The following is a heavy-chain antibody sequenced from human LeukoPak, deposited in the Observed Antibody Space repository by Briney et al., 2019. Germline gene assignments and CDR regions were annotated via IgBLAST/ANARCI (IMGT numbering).Heavy chain of an antibody. J-gene: IGHJ3*02. CDR2: INPNSGGT. CDR3: ARWYYDFWSGSHAFDI. V-gene: IGHV1-2*02. Sequence: GASVKVSCKASGYTFTGYYMHWVRQAPGQGLEWMGWINPNSGGTNYAQKFQGRVTMTRDTSISTAYMELSRLRSDDTAVYYCARWYYDFWSGSHAFDIWGQGTMVTVSS. D-gene: IGHD3-3*01. CDR1: GYTFTGYY.